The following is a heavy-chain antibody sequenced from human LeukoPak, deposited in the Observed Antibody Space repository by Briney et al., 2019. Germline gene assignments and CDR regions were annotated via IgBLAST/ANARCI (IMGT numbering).Heavy chain of an antibody. CDR1: GGSFSGYY. D-gene: IGHD1-7*01. CDR2: INHSGST. J-gene: IGHJ4*02. CDR3: ARDGSTIGFLDY. V-gene: IGHV4-34*01. Sequence: SETLSLACAVSGGSFSGYYWSWLRQPPGKGLEWIGEINHSGSTNYNPSLKSRVTISVDTSKNQFSLKLSSVTAADTAVYYCARDGSTIGFLDYWGQGTLVTVSS.